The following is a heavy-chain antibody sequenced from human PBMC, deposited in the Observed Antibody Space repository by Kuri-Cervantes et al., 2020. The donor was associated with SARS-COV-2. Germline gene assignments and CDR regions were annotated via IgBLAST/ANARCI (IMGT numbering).Heavy chain of an antibody. CDR3: VRDGDHWNFDY. CDR1: GFTFSRHW. Sequence: SLNISCEASGFTFSRHWIQRVLQPPGHGLVWGLGINHDGSYTNNADSVQGRFTLSRDNAKNMLFLQMNSLRAEATAVYYCVRDGDHWNFDYWGQGTLVTVSS. J-gene: IGHJ4*02. V-gene: IGHV3-74*01. CDR2: INHDGSYT. D-gene: IGHD1-1*01.